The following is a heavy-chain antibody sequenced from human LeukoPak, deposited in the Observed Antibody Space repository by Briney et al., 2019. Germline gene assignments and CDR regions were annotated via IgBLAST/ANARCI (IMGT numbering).Heavy chain of an antibody. CDR2: MNPNSGNT. D-gene: IGHD3-22*01. CDR1: GYTFTSYD. J-gene: IGHJ6*02. V-gene: IGHV1-8*01. CDR3: ARLYYYDSSGYSGGYYYYGMGV. Sequence: ASVKVSCKASGYTFTSYDINWVRQATGQGLEWMGWMNPNSGNTGYAQKFQGRVTMTRNTSISTAYMELSSLRSEDTAVYYCARLYYYDSSGYSGGYYYYGMGVWGQGTTVIVSS.